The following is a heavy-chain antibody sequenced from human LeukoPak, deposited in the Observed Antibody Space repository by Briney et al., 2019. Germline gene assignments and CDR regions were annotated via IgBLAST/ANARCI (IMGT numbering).Heavy chain of an antibody. D-gene: IGHD3-9*01. CDR3: ARGVTYYDILTVGNAFDI. J-gene: IGHJ3*02. V-gene: IGHV4-30-2*01. Sequence: SETLSLTCAVSGGSISSGGYSWSWIRQTPGKGLEWIGYIYHSGSTYYNPSLKSRVTISVDRSKNQFSLKLSSVTAADTAVYYCARGVTYYDILTVGNAFDIWGQGTMVTVSS. CDR1: GGSISSGGYS. CDR2: IYHSGST.